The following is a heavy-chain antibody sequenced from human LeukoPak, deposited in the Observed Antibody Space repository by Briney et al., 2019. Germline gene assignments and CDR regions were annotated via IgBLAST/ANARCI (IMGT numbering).Heavy chain of an antibody. J-gene: IGHJ6*02. CDR2: ISYSGST. V-gene: IGHV4-59*01. CDR3: ARDRRYYDTSGTVYYDAMDV. CDR1: GGSMSSYY. Sequence: PSETLSLTCTVSGGSMSSYYRSWTRQPPGKGLEWIGYISYSGSTNYNPSLKSRVTISVDTSKNHFSLKLSSVTAADTAVYYCARDRRYYDTSGTVYYDAMDVWGQGTTVTVSS. D-gene: IGHD3-22*01.